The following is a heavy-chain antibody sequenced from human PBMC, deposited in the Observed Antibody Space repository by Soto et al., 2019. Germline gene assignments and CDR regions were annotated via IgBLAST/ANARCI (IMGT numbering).Heavy chain of an antibody. CDR1: GFTFGTTD. V-gene: IGHV3-23*01. CDR2: IDGSGGIT. Sequence: PLGSLRLSCAASGFTFGTTDMSWVRQAPGEGLEWFSTIDGSGGITYYADPVKGRFTISRDNYRNKVYLQMKSLRGDDTALYYCVKNSGWFNXWGQGARVPVSX. CDR3: VKNSGWFNX. J-gene: IGHJ5*02. D-gene: IGHD3-10*01.